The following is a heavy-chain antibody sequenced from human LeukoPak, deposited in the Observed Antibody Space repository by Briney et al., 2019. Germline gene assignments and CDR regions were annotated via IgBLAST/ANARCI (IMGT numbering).Heavy chain of an antibody. V-gene: IGHV3-66*01. CDR2: IYSGGST. J-gene: IGHJ4*02. Sequence: GGSLRLSCAASGFTFSSYAMSWVRQAPGKGLEWVSVIYSGGSTYYADSVKGRFTISRDNSKNTLYLQMNSLRAEDTAVYYCARDLNDILTGYYTDYWGQGTLVTVSS. CDR3: ARDLNDILTGYYTDY. D-gene: IGHD3-9*01. CDR1: GFTFSSYA.